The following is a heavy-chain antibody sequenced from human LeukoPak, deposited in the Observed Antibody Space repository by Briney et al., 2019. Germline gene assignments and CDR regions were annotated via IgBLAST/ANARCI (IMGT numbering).Heavy chain of an antibody. V-gene: IGHV4-39*01. Sequence: SETLSLTCTVSGGSISSSSYYWGWIRQPPGKGLEWIVSIYYSGSTYYNPSLKSRVTISVDTSKNQFSLKLSSVTAADTAVYYCASSGYYYSPTHFDYWGQGTLVTVSS. CDR1: GGSISSSSYY. CDR2: IYYSGST. D-gene: IGHD3-22*01. CDR3: ASSGYYYSPTHFDY. J-gene: IGHJ4*02.